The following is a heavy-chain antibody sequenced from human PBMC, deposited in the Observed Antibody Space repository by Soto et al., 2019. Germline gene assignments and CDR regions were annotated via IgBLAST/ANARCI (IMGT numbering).Heavy chain of an antibody. CDR1: GGSVTTGSYN. J-gene: IGHJ6*02. V-gene: IGHV4-61*01. CDR3: ARDGHGMDV. Sequence: QVQLQESGPGLVRPSETLSLTCTVSGGSVTTGSYNWSWIRRPPGKGLEWIGNIFFAGITHYNPSLTNRIGLVVDTSEHQSSLTAASVSATDTAFNYCARDGHGMDVWGQGTTVTVSS. CDR2: IFFAGIT.